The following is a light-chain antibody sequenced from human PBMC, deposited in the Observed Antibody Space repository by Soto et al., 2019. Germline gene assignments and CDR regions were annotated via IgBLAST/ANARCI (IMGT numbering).Light chain of an antibody. CDR1: SSDVGGYNY. J-gene: IGLJ1*01. CDR3: SSYVGSNNYV. CDR2: EVS. Sequence: QSALTQPPSASGSPGQSVTISCTGSSSDVGGYNYVSWYQQHPGKAPKLIIYEVSKRPSGVPDRFSGSKSGNTASLTVSGLQAEDEVDYYCSSYVGSNNYVFGTGTKLTVL. V-gene: IGLV2-8*01.